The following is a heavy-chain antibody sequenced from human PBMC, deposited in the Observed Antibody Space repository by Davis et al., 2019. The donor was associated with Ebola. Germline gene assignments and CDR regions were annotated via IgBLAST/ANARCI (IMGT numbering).Heavy chain of an antibody. D-gene: IGHD4-17*01. CDR1: GFTFSTYT. J-gene: IGHJ4*02. CDR2: ISISSAFI. Sequence: GESLKISCAASGFTFSTYTMTWVRQAPGKGLEWVSSISISSAFIYYADSVKGRFTVSRDNAKSSLSLQMNSLRAEDTAVYYCAKVPWAVTLKGYFDYWGQGTLVTVSS. V-gene: IGHV3-21*04. CDR3: AKVPWAVTLKGYFDY.